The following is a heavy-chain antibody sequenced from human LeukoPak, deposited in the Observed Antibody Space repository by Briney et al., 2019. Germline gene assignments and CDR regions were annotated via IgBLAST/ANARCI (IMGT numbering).Heavy chain of an antibody. Sequence: PGGSLRLSCAASGFTFSSYWMSWVRQAPGKGLEWVANIKQDGSEKYYVDSVKGRFTISRDNAKNSLYLQMNSLRAEDTAVYYCAREYSGSYYLDWFDPWGQGTLVTVSS. CDR1: GFTFSSYW. J-gene: IGHJ5*02. CDR3: AREYSGSYYLDWFDP. CDR2: IKQDGSEK. V-gene: IGHV3-7*01. D-gene: IGHD1-26*01.